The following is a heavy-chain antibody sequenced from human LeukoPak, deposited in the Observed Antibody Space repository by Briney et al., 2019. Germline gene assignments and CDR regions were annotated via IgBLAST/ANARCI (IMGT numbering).Heavy chain of an antibody. J-gene: IGHJ4*02. V-gene: IGHV3-21*01. CDR3: ARDGSSGWYKNSGPFDY. CDR2: ISSSSSYI. CDR1: GFTFSSYS. D-gene: IGHD6-13*01. Sequence: GGSLRLSCAASGFTFSSYSMNWVRQAPGQGLEWVSSISSSSSYIYYADSVKGRFTISRDNAKNSLYLQMNSLRAEDTAVYYCARDGSSGWYKNSGPFDYWGQGTLVTVSS.